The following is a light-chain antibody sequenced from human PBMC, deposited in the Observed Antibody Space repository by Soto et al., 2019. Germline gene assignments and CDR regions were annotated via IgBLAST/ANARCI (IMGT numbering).Light chain of an antibody. V-gene: IGLV2-11*01. CDR1: SSDVGGYNY. J-gene: IGLJ2*01. CDR3: CSYAGSGTWG. CDR2: DVS. Sequence: QSALTQPRSVSGSPGQSVTISCTGTSSDVGGYNYVSWYQQHPGQAPKLMIYDVSKRPSGVPDRFSGSKSGNTASLTISGLQAEDDADYYCCSYAGSGTWGFGGGTQLTVL.